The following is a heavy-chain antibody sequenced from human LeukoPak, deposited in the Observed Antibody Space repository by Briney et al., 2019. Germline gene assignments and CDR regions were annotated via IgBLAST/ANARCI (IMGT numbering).Heavy chain of an antibody. CDR2: IIPIFGTA. V-gene: IGHV1-69*13. J-gene: IGHJ4*02. Sequence: ASVKVSCKASGGTFSSYAISWVRQAPGQGLEWIGGIIPIFGTANYAQKFQGRVTITADESTSTAYMELSSLRSEDTAVYYCAREDYYYDSSGYYYYFDYWGQGTLVTVSS. CDR1: GGTFSSYA. CDR3: AREDYYYDSSGYYYYFDY. D-gene: IGHD3-22*01.